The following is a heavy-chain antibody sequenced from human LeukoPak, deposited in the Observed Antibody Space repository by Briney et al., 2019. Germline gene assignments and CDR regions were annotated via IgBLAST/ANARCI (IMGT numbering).Heavy chain of an antibody. D-gene: IGHD3-22*01. CDR1: GITVSNYG. J-gene: IGHJ4*02. V-gene: IGHV3-23*01. Sequence: GGSLRLSCAVSGITVSNYGMSWVRQSPGKGLEWVAGISGSGGGTNYADSVKGRFTISRDNPKNTLYLQMNSLRVEDTAVYFCAKRGVVIRVILVGFHKEANYFDSWGQGALVTVSS. CDR2: ISGSGGGT. CDR3: AKRGVVIRVILVGFHKEANYFDS.